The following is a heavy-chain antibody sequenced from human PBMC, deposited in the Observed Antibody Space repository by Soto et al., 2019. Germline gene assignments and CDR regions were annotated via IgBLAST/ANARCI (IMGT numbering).Heavy chain of an antibody. CDR2: ISYDGSNK. Sequence: QVQLVESGGGVVQPGRSLRLSCAASGFTFSSYGMHWVRQAPGKGLEWVAVISYDGSNKYYADSVKGRFTISRDNSKNTVYLQMNSLRAEDTAVYYCANVGYDLDYYYGMDVWGQGTTVTVSS. CDR1: GFTFSSYG. D-gene: IGHD5-12*01. CDR3: ANVGYDLDYYYGMDV. J-gene: IGHJ6*02. V-gene: IGHV3-30*18.